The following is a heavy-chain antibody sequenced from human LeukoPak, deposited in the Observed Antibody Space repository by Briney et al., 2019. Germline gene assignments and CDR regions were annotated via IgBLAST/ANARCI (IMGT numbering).Heavy chain of an antibody. CDR2: IYHSGST. CDR1: GGSISSGGYY. V-gene: IGHV4-30-2*01. D-gene: IGHD7-27*01. Sequence: SETLSLTCTVSGGSISSGGYYWSWIRQPPGKGLEWIGYIYHSGSTYYNPSLKSRVTISVDRSKNQFSLKLSSVTAADTAVYYCARETNWGSRSFDIWGQGTMVTVSS. J-gene: IGHJ3*02. CDR3: ARETNWGSRSFDI.